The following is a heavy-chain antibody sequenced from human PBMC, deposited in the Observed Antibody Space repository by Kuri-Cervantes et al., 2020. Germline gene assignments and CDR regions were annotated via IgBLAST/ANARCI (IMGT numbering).Heavy chain of an antibody. Sequence: GESLKISCAASGFTFSSYSMNWVRQAPGKGLEWVSSISSSSSYIYYADSVKGRFTISRDNAKNSLCLQMNSLRAEDTAVYYCAREGQAGYYGSGSYNPPADYWGQGTLVTVSS. CDR1: GFTFSSYS. V-gene: IGHV3-21*01. CDR3: AREGQAGYYGSGSYNPPADY. CDR2: ISSSSSYI. D-gene: IGHD3-10*01. J-gene: IGHJ4*02.